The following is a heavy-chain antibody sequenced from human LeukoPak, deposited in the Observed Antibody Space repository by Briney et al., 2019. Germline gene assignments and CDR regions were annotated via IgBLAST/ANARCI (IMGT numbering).Heavy chain of an antibody. CDR3: ARVRGNYFPDY. J-gene: IGHJ4*02. CDR2: IYYTGST. D-gene: IGHD4-11*01. CDR1: GGSLIVYY. Sequence: SETLSLTCTVAGGSLIVYYWSWIRQPPGKTLEWIGYIYYTGSTNYNPSLKSRLPISVDTSKNQFSLKLSSVTAADTAIYYCARVRGNYFPDYWGQGTLVTVSS. V-gene: IGHV4-59*01.